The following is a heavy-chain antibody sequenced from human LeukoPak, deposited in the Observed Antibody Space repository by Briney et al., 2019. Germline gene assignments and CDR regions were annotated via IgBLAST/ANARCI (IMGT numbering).Heavy chain of an antibody. V-gene: IGHV4-38-2*01. J-gene: IGHJ4*02. CDR3: ASAGDDYHYFDY. Sequence: PSETLSLTCAVSGYSISSGYYRGWIRQPPGKGLEWIGSIYHSGSTYYNPSLKSRLTISVDTSKNQFSLKLSSVTAADTAVYYCASAGDDYHYFDYWGQGTLVTVSS. CDR2: IYHSGST. CDR1: GYSISSGYY. D-gene: IGHD4-11*01.